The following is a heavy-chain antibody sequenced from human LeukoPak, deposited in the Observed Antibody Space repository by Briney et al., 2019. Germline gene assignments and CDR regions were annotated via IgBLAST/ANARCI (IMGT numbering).Heavy chain of an antibody. V-gene: IGHV4-30-4*08. CDR1: GGSISSGDYY. CDR3: ARVTVVANLYYMDV. Sequence: NPSQTLSLTCTVSGGSISSGDYYWIWIRQPPGKGLEWIGYIYYSGSTYYNPSLKSRVTISVDTSKNQFSLKLSSVTAADTAVYYCARVTVVANLYYMDVWGKGTTVTVSS. CDR2: IYYSGST. J-gene: IGHJ6*03. D-gene: IGHD2-15*01.